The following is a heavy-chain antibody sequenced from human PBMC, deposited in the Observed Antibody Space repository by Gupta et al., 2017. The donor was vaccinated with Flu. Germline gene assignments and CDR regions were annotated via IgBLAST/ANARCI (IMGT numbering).Heavy chain of an antibody. J-gene: IGHJ3*02. V-gene: IGHV3-21*01. CDR2: IISSSSYI. Sequence: VRQAPGKGLEWVSSIISSSSYISYADSVRGRFTISRDNAKNSLFLQMNSLRGEDTAVYYCARQPYGYDAFDIWGQGTNGHRLF. CDR3: ARQPYGYDAFDI. D-gene: IGHD4-17*01.